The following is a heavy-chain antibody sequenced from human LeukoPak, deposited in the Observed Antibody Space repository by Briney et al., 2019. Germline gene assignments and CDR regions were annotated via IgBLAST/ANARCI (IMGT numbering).Heavy chain of an antibody. J-gene: IGHJ5*02. V-gene: IGHV1-2*02. Sequence: GASVKVSCKASGYTSTGYYMHWVRQAPGQGLEWMGWINPNSGGTNYARKFQGRVTMTRDTSISTAYMELSRLRSDDTAVYYCAREVVVATTNDGNWFDPWGQGTLVTVSS. CDR2: INPNSGGT. CDR1: GYTSTGYY. CDR3: AREVVVATTNDGNWFDP. D-gene: IGHD5-12*01.